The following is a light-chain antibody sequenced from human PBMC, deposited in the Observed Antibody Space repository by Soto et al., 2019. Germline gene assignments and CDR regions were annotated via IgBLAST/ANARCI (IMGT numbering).Light chain of an antibody. Sequence: QSALTHPASVSGSPGQSITISCTGTTSDVGGYNYVSWYQQHPGKAPKLMIYEVSNRHSGVSNRFSGSKSGNTASLTISGLQAEDEAEYYCSSYTSRSTLEVFGTGTKLTVL. V-gene: IGLV2-14*01. CDR2: EVS. J-gene: IGLJ1*01. CDR3: SSYTSRSTLEV. CDR1: TSDVGGYNY.